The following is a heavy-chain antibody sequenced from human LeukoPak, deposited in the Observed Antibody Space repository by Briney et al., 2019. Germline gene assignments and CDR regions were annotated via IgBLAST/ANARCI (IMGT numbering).Heavy chain of an antibody. V-gene: IGHV4-34*01. D-gene: IGHD2-8*01. CDR3: ARGLVVDCTNGVCYRVNFDY. Sequence: PSETLSLTCAVYGGSFSGYYWSWIRQPPGKGLEWIGEINHSGSTNYNPSLKSRVTISVDTSKNQFSLKLSSVTAADTAVYYCARGLVVDCTNGVCYRVNFDYWGQGTLVTVSS. CDR2: INHSGST. J-gene: IGHJ4*02. CDR1: GGSFSGYY.